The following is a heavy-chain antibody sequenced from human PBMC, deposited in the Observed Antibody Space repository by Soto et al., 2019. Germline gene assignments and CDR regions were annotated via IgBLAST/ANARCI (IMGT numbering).Heavy chain of an antibody. D-gene: IGHD6-19*01. CDR1: GFTFSSYG. CDR2: ISYDGSNK. Sequence: GGSLRLSCAASGFTFSSYGMHWVRQAPGKGLEWVAVISYDGSNKYYADSVKGRFTISRDNSKYTLYLQMNSLRAEDTAVYYCAKLAVAGTRAFDIWGQGTMVTVSS. J-gene: IGHJ3*02. V-gene: IGHV3-30*18. CDR3: AKLAVAGTRAFDI.